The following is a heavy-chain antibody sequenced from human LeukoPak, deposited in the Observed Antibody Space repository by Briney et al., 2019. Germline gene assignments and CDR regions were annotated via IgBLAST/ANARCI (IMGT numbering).Heavy chain of an antibody. CDR1: GGSFSGYY. Sequence: ASETLSLTCAVYGGSFSGYYWSWIRQPPGKGLEWIGEINHSGSTNYNPSLKSRVTISVDTSKNQFSLKLSSVTAADTAVYYSARGRGLTGSYYFDYWGQGTLVTVSS. V-gene: IGHV4-34*01. CDR2: INHSGST. J-gene: IGHJ4*02. D-gene: IGHD3-9*01. CDR3: ARGRGLTGSYYFDY.